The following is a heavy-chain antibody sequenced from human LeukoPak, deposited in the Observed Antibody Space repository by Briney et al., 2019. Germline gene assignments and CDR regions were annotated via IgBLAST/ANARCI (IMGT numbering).Heavy chain of an antibody. CDR1: GFTFSNYC. V-gene: IGHV3-7*05. CDR3: ARARSVVTAYDAFDV. J-gene: IGHJ3*01. CDR2: IKPDGSDK. Sequence: GGSLRLSCAVSGFTFSNYCMSWVRQAPGKGLEWVANIKPDGSDKNYVDSVKGRFTVSRDNAKNSLHLEMNSLRGEDTAVYFCARARSVVTAYDAFDVWGPGTVVTVSS. D-gene: IGHD2-21*02.